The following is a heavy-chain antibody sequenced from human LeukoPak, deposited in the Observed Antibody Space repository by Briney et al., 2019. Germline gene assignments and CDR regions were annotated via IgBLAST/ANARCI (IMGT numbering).Heavy chain of an antibody. V-gene: IGHV3-53*01. CDR2: IYSGGST. CDR3: ASEGTASLDY. Sequence: GGSLRLSCAASRFTFSSYAMTWVRQPPGKGLEWVSVIYSGGSTYYADSVKGRFTISRDNSKNTLYLQMNSLRVEDTAVYYCASEGTASLDYWGQGTLVTVSS. J-gene: IGHJ4*02. CDR1: RFTFSSYA. D-gene: IGHD6-25*01.